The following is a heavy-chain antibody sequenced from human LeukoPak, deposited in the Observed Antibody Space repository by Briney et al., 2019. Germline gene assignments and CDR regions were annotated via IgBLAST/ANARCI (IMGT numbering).Heavy chain of an antibody. J-gene: IGHJ4*02. V-gene: IGHV1-2*04. CDR3: ARAGSLESVTSYYFDY. CDR2: INPNSGGT. CDR1: GYTFTGYY. D-gene: IGHD4-17*01. Sequence: GASVKVSCKASGYTFTGYYMHWVRQAPGQGLEWMGWINPNSGGTNYAQKFQGWVTMTRDTSISTAYMELSRLRSDDTAVYYCARAGSLESVTSYYFDYWGQGTLVTVSS.